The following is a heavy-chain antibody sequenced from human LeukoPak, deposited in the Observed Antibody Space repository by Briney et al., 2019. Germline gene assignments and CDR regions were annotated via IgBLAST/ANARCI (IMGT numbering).Heavy chain of an antibody. CDR3: ARTYYYDSSGYYPTPYYFDY. CDR1: GGSISSSSYY. D-gene: IGHD3-22*01. Sequence: SETLSLTCTVSGGSISSSSYYWGWIRQPPGKGLEWIGSIYYSGSTYYNPSLKSRVTISVDTSKNQFSLKLSSVTAADTAVYYCARTYYYDSSGYYPTPYYFDYWGQGTLVTVSS. J-gene: IGHJ4*02. V-gene: IGHV4-39*07. CDR2: IYYSGST.